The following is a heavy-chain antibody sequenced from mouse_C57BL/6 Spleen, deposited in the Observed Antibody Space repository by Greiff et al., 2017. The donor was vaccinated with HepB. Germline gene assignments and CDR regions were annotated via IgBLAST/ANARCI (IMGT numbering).Heavy chain of an antibody. CDR3: ARDFYYGSDY. Sequence: EVKLLESGPGLVKPSQSLSLTCSVTGYSITSGYYWNWIRQFPGNKLEWMGYISYDGSNNYNPSLKNRISITRDTSKNQFFLKLNSVTTEDTATYYCARDFYYGSDYWGQGTTLTVSS. J-gene: IGHJ2*01. D-gene: IGHD1-1*01. CDR2: ISYDGSN. CDR1: GYSITSGYY. V-gene: IGHV3-6*01.